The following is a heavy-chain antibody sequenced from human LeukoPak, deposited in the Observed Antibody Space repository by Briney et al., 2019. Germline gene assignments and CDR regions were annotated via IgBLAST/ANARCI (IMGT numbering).Heavy chain of an antibody. Sequence: GASVKVSCKASGYTFTGYYMHWVQQAPGQGLEWMGGIIPIFGTANYAQKFQGRVTITADESTSTAYMELSSLRSEDTAVYYCARALIAAAPGWFDPWGQGTLVTVSS. V-gene: IGHV1-69*13. CDR1: GYTFTGYY. CDR3: ARALIAAAPGWFDP. CDR2: IIPIFGTA. J-gene: IGHJ5*02. D-gene: IGHD6-13*01.